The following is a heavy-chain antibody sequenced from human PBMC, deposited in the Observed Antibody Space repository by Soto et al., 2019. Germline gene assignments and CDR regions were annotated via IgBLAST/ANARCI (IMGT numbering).Heavy chain of an antibody. CDR3: AHRNSSEDAFDI. CDR1: GFSLSTSGVG. Sequence: QITLKESGPTLVNPTQTLTLTCTFSGFSLSTSGVGVGWILQSPGKALEWLALIYLDDDKRYIPFLKSRLTITNDTSKNQVVLTMTNMDPVDTATYYCAHRNSSEDAFDIWGQGTMVTVSS. V-gene: IGHV2-5*02. J-gene: IGHJ3*02. CDR2: IYLDDDK. D-gene: IGHD6-25*01.